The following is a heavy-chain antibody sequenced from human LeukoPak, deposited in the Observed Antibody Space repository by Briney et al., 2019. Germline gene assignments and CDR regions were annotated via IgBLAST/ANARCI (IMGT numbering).Heavy chain of an antibody. CDR1: GGTFSSYA. J-gene: IGHJ6*03. CDR3: ARVPDGDYPLYYYYMDV. CDR2: IIPIFGTA. D-gene: IGHD4-17*01. Sequence: SVKVSSKASGGTFSSYAISWVRQAPGQGLEWMGGIIPIFGTANYAQKFQGRVTITTDESTSTAYMELSSLRSEDTAVYYCARVPDGDYPLYYYYMDVWGKGTTVTVSS. V-gene: IGHV1-69*05.